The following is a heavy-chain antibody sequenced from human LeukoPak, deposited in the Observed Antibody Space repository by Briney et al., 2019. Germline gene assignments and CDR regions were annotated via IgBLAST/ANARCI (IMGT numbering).Heavy chain of an antibody. CDR1: GGSFSGSY. V-gene: IGHV4-34*01. Sequence: PSETLSLTCAVYGGSFSGSYWSWIRQPPRKGLEWIGEINHSGSTNYNPSLRSRLTISVDTSKNQFSLKLSSVTAPDTAVYYCARGDYGDYTPFDLWGRGTLVTVSS. D-gene: IGHD4-17*01. CDR3: ARGDYGDYTPFDL. J-gene: IGHJ2*01. CDR2: INHSGST.